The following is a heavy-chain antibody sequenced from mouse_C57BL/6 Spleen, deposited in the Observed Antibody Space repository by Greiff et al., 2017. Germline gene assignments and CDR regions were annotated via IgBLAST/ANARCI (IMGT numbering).Heavy chain of an antibody. CDR3: TRPLRYYAMDY. D-gene: IGHD1-1*01. CDR1: GYTFTDYE. Sequence: QVQLKESGAELVRPGASVTLSCKASGYTFTDYEMHWVKQTPVHGLEWIGAIDPETGGTAYNQKFKGKAILTADKSSSTAYMELRSLTSEDSAVYYCTRPLRYYAMDYWGQGTSVTVSS. V-gene: IGHV1-15*01. CDR2: IDPETGGT. J-gene: IGHJ4*01.